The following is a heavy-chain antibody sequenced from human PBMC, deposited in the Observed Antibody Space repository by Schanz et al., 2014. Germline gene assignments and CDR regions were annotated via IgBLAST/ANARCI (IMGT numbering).Heavy chain of an antibody. D-gene: IGHD6-19*01. J-gene: IGHJ6*02. CDR2: LYIRST. Sequence: EVQLVESGGGLIHPGGSLRLSCAVSGFTVNTNYMTWVRQAPGKGLECVSILYIRSTYYADSVKGRFTISRDNSDNTLYLQMNNLRAEDTAVYYCAKVRNIHGWDYYGLDVWGQGTTVTVSS. V-gene: IGHV3-53*01. CDR1: GFTVNTNY. CDR3: AKVRNIHGWDYYGLDV.